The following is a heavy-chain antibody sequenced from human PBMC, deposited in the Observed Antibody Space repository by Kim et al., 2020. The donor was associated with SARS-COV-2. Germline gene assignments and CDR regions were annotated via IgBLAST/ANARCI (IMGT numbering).Heavy chain of an antibody. J-gene: IGHJ4*02. V-gene: IGHV4-39*01. CDR1: GGSISSSSYY. Sequence: SETLSLTCTVSGGSISSSSYYWGWIRQPPGKGLEWIGSIYYTGSTYYNPSLKSRVTISVDTSNQFSLKLSSVTAADTAAYYCARHWRQWLDTTLSYFDYWGQGTLVTVSS. CDR2: IYYTGST. D-gene: IGHD6-19*01. CDR3: ARHWRQWLDTTLSYFDY.